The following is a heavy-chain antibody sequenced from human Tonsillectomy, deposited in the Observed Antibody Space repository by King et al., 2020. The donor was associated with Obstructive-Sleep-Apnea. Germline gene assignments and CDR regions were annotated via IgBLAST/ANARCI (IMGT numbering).Heavy chain of an antibody. D-gene: IGHD5-24*01. CDR2: SSYNSNYI. CDR1: GFTFSIYT. CDR3: ARRRDGYSDPWYFDL. V-gene: IGHV3-21*06. J-gene: IGHJ2*01. Sequence: VQLVESGGGLVKPGGSLRISCAASGFTFSIYTINWVRQAPGKGLEWVSSSSYNSNYIYYADSLKGRLTISRDNAKNSVHLQMDRLRAEDTAVYYCARRRDGYSDPWYFDLWGRGTLVTVSS.